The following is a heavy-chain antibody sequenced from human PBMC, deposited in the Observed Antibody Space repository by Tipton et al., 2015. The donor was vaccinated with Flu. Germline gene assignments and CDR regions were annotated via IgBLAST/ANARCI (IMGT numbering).Heavy chain of an antibody. J-gene: IGHJ4*02. D-gene: IGHD1-14*01. CDR1: GFTFSNVW. Sequence: SLRLSCAASGFTFSNVWLSWVRQPPGKGLEWVGRIKNETDGGTTDYAAPVKGRFTISRDDSKNTLCLQMTSLKTEDTAVNYCTPRATGTGDYWGQGTLVPVSS. CDR2: IKNETDGGTT. V-gene: IGHV3-15*01. CDR3: TPRATGTGDY.